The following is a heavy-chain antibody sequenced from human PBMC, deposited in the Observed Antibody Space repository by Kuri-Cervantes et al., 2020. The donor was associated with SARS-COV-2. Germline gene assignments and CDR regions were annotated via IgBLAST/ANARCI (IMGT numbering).Heavy chain of an antibody. CDR3: VKDRQGLGYSGMDV. CDR2: ISYDGSTK. J-gene: IGHJ6*01. CDR1: GFTFISTA. D-gene: IGHD2-21*01. Sequence: GESLKISCAASGFTFISTAMHWVRQAPGKGLEWVAVISYDGSTKYYADSVKGRLTISRDNSKDTLSLQMNSLRAEDTALYYCVKDRQGLGYSGMDVWGPGATVTVSS. V-gene: IGHV3-30*18.